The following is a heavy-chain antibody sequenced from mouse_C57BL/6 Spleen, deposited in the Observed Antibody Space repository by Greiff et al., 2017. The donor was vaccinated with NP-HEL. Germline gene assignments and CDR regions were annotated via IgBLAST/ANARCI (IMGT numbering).Heavy chain of an antibody. V-gene: IGHV2-5*01. D-gene: IGHD2-4*01. CDR2: IWRGGST. CDR1: GFSLTSYG. Sequence: QVQLKQSGPGLVQPSQSLSKTCTVSGFSLTSYGVHWVRQSPGKGLEWLGVIWRGGSTNYNAAFMSRLSITKDKSKSQLFFQMSSLQADDTAIYYCALYDYDGAWFAYWGKGTLVTVSA. J-gene: IGHJ3*01. CDR3: ALYDYDGAWFAY.